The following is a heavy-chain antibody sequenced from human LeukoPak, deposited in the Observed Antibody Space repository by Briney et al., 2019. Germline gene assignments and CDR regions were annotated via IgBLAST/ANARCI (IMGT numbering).Heavy chain of an antibody. CDR1: GDSITNYF. J-gene: IGHJ4*02. V-gene: IGHV4-59*01. D-gene: IGHD2-15*01. CDR3: ARGRVAYSAYYFDY. Sequence: SETLSLTCTVSGDSITNYFWRWIRQPPGKGLEWIGYIYYTGSTNYKPSLRSRVTISVDTSTNQFSLRLRSLTAADTAVYYCARGRVAYSAYYFDYWGQGTLVTVSS. CDR2: IYYTGST.